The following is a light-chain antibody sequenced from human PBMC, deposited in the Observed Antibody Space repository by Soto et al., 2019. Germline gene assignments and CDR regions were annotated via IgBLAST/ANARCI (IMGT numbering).Light chain of an antibody. Sequence: ILMTPSPATLSVSPGERATLSCRASQSVTTYLAWYQHKPGQAPRLLIYGASTRATGIPARFSGSGSGTEFTLTISSLQSEDFAVYYCQQYNNWPPVTFGPGTKVDIK. V-gene: IGKV3-15*01. J-gene: IGKJ3*01. CDR3: QQYNNWPPVT. CDR2: GAS. CDR1: QSVTTY.